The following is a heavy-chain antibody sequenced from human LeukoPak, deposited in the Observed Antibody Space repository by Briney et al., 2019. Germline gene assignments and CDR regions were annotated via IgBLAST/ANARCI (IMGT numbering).Heavy chain of an antibody. CDR2: ISGYNYKT. CDR3: ARDHEGSPFWRDAFDI. CDR1: GYTLSSYG. Sequence: RASVKVSCKAFGYTLSSYGISWLRQAPGQGLEWIGWISGYNYKTKYAQTFQGRVAMTIDTSTKTVSMELRILRSDDTAVYYCARDHEGSPFWRDAFDIWGQGTMVTVSS. D-gene: IGHD3-3*01. J-gene: IGHJ3*02. V-gene: IGHV1-18*04.